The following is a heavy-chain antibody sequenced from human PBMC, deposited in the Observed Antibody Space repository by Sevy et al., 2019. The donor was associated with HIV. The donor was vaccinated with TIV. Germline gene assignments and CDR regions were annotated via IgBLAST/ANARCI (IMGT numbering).Heavy chain of an antibody. V-gene: IGHV3-9*01. J-gene: IGHJ1*01. CDR1: GFTFDDYA. CDR3: AKTIYYDVFQE. CDR2: LSCNSGNI. Sequence: GGSLRLSCAASGFTFDDYAMHWVRQAPGKGLEWVSGLSCNSGNIAYVDSVKGRFTISRDNAKNSLYLQMNSLTTEDTALYYCAKTIYYDVFQEWGQGTLVTVSS. D-gene: IGHD3-22*01.